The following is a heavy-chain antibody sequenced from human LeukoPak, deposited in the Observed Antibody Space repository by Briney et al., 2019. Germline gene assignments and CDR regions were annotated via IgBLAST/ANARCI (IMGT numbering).Heavy chain of an antibody. CDR2: IYHSGRT. D-gene: IGHD2-2*01. Sequence: PSETLSLTCTVSGGSISGYYWGWIRQPPGKGLEWIGSIYHSGRTYYNPSLKSRVTMSVDTSKNQFSLKVSSVTAADTAVYYCARSYCSSTSCYEVYYFDYWGQGTLVTVSS. V-gene: IGHV4-38-2*02. CDR3: ARSYCSSTSCYEVYYFDY. J-gene: IGHJ4*02. CDR1: GGSISGYY.